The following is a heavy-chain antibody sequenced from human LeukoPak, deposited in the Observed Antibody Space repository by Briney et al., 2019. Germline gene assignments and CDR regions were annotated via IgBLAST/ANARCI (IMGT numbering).Heavy chain of an antibody. CDR2: ISTYNGNT. CDR1: GYTFTSYG. CDR3: ATVTCSGGSCYEDS. V-gene: IGHV1-18*01. J-gene: IGHJ4*02. Sequence: ASVKVSCKASGYTFTSYGISWVRQAPGQGLEWMGWISTYNGNTNYAQKLQGRVTMTTDTSTSTAYMELSSLRSEDPALYYCATVTCSGGSCYEDSWGQGTLITVSS. D-gene: IGHD2-15*01.